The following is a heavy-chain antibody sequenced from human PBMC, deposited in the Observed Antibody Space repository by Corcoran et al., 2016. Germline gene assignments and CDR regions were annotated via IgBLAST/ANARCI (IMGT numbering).Heavy chain of an antibody. J-gene: IGHJ6*02. CDR2: ISDSGTT. CDR1: GGSISNYY. Sequence: QVQLQESGPGLVKPSETLPLTCTVSGGSISNYYWSWIRQPPGKGLEWIGCISDSGTTNYNPSLESRVTISVDTSKNQFSLKLKSITAADTAVYYCARGSGYTLDDGMDVWGQGTTATVSS. D-gene: IGHD5-12*01. V-gene: IGHV4-59*01. CDR3: ARGSGYTLDDGMDV.